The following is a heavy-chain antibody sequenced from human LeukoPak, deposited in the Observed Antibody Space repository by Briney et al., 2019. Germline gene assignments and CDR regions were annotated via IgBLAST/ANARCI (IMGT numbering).Heavy chain of an antibody. J-gene: IGHJ4*02. CDR3: ARSIAAAGTFFDY. CDR1: GVSISSYY. CDR2: LTPSGST. D-gene: IGHD6-13*01. Sequence: SETLSLTCTVSGVSISSYYWSWIRQSPEKGLEWIGYLTPSGSTNYNPSLKSRVTISVDTSKNQFSLKLSSVTAADTAVYYCARSIAAAGTFFDYWGQGTLVTVSS. V-gene: IGHV4-59*01.